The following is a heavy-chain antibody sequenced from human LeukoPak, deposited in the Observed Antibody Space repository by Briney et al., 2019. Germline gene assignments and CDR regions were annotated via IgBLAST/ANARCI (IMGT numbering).Heavy chain of an antibody. CDR1: GYSFTSYW. CDR2: IYPGDSDT. Sequence: GESLKISCKSSGYSFTSYWIGWVRQMPGKGLEWMGIIYPGDSDTRYSPSFQGQVTISADKSISTAYLQWSSLKASDTAMYYCARPGYYHDSSGYRDYAFDIWGQGTMVTVSS. J-gene: IGHJ3*02. D-gene: IGHD3-22*01. CDR3: ARPGYYHDSSGYRDYAFDI. V-gene: IGHV5-51*01.